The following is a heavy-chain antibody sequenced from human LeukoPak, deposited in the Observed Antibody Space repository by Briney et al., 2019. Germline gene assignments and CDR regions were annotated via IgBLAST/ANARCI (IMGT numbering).Heavy chain of an antibody. CDR3: ATYDFWSGYLGGMDV. V-gene: IGHV1-2*02. D-gene: IGHD3-3*01. CDR2: INPKSGET. CDR1: GYTFTGYY. J-gene: IGHJ6*02. Sequence: GASVKVSCKASGYTFTGYYIHWMRQAPGQGLEWMGWINPKSGETNYTQKFQGRFTLTRDTSISTAYMDLSRLRPDDTAAYYCATYDFWSGYLGGMDVWGQGTTVTVSS.